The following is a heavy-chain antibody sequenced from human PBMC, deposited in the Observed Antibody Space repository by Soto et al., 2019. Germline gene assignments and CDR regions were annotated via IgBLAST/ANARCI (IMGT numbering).Heavy chain of an antibody. V-gene: IGHV3-23*01. D-gene: IGHD3-22*01. CDR2: ISGSGGST. Sequence: PGGSLRLSCAASGFTFSSYAMSWVRQAPGKGLEWVSAISGSGGSTYYADSVKGRFTISRDNSKNTLYLQMNSLRAEDTAVYYCAKEVFVYDSSGYSAPSDYWGHVTPVPVSP. CDR3: AKEVFVYDSSGYSAPSDY. CDR1: GFTFSSYA. J-gene: IGHJ4*01.